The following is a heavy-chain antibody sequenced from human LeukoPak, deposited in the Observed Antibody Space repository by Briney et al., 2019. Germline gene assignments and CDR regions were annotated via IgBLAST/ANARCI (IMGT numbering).Heavy chain of an antibody. J-gene: IGHJ4*02. CDR3: ARGTRGYSYGKYYFDY. Sequence: SETLSLTCTVSGGSISSGGYYWSWIRQHPGKGLEWIGCIYYSGSTNYNPSLKGRVTISIDTSKNQFSLNLNYMTAADTAVYYCARGTRGYSYGKYYFDYWGQGTLVTVSS. CDR1: GGSISSGGYY. CDR2: IYYSGST. D-gene: IGHD5-18*01. V-gene: IGHV4-31*03.